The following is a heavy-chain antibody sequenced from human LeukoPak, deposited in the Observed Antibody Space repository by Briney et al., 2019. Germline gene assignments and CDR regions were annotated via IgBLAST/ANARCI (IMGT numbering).Heavy chain of an antibody. CDR3: AREPSTDYDFWSGYYMALWYFDY. J-gene: IGHJ4*02. CDR2: IKKDGSEK. Sequence: SGGSLRLSCAASGFTFSSYWMSWVRQAPGKGLEWVANIKKDGSEKYYVDSVKGRFTISRDNAKNALYLQMNSRRAEDTAVYYCAREPSTDYDFWSGYYMALWYFDYWGQGTLVTVSS. D-gene: IGHD3-3*01. V-gene: IGHV3-7*01. CDR1: GFTFSSYW.